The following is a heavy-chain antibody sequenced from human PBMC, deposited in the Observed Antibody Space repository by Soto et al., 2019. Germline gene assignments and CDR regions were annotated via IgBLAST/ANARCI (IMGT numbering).Heavy chain of an antibody. Sequence: GGSLRLSCAASGFTFSSYAMSWVRQAPGKGLEWVSAISGSGGSTYYADSVKGRFTISRDNSKNTLYLQMNSLRAEDTAVYYCAKTSSSWYIAKKNWFDPWGQGTLVTVSS. V-gene: IGHV3-23*01. D-gene: IGHD6-13*01. CDR3: AKTSSSWYIAKKNWFDP. CDR2: ISGSGGST. CDR1: GFTFSSYA. J-gene: IGHJ5*02.